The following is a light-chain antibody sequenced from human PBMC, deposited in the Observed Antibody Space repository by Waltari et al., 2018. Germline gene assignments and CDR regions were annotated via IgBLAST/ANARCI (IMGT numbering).Light chain of an antibody. V-gene: IGLV2-18*02. Sequence: QSALKQPPSVSGSPGQSVTISCAGTSSDVGCCNRVSWYQQPPGSAPKLMIFEVNNRPPGAPFRFSGSIFGNTASLTISGLQAEDEADYYCSSYTTSDTLIFGGGTKLTVL. CDR3: SSYTTSDTLI. J-gene: IGLJ2*01. CDR1: SSDVGCCNR. CDR2: EVN.